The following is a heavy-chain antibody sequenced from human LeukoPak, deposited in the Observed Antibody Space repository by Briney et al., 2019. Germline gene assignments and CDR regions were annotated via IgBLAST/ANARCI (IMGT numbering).Heavy chain of an antibody. CDR2: ISYDGSNK. V-gene: IGHV3-30*04. CDR1: GFSISKYA. J-gene: IGHJ6*03. CDR3: ARPHLSYGDIRDYYYYYMDV. D-gene: IGHD4-17*01. Sequence: QPGRSLRLSCAASGFSISKYAMHWVRQAPGKGLEWVAVISYDGSNKYYADSVKGRFTISRDISKNTVYPQMNSLRAEDTAVYYCARPHLSYGDIRDYYYYYMDVWGKGTTVTVSS.